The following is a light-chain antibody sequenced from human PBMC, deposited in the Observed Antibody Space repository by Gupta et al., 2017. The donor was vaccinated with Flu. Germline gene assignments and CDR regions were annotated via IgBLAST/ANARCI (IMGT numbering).Light chain of an antibody. J-gene: IGKJ2*01. CDR2: GAS. CDR1: QSVSSSY. Sequence: EIVLTQSPGTLSLSPGERATLSCRASQSVSSSYLAWYQQKPGQAPRLLIYGASSRATGIPDRFSGSGSGTDFTLTISRLEPEDFAVYYCQQDCSSSKAFGQGTKMEIK. V-gene: IGKV3-20*01. CDR3: QQDCSSSKA.